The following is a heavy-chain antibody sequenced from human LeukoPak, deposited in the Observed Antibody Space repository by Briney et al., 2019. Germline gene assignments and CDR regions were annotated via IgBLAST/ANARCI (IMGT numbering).Heavy chain of an antibody. V-gene: IGHV3-7*01. CDR2: IKEDGSEK. D-gene: IGHD3/OR15-3a*01. CDR1: GFTFSSHW. CDR3: VRDLVWDTGRVDY. Sequence: GGSLRLSCAASGFTFSSHWMSCVRQAPRKGLEWLANIKEDGSEKYYVDSVKGRFTISRDNAKNSLFLQMNSLRDEDTATYYCVRDLVWDTGRVDYWGQGTLVTVSS. J-gene: IGHJ4*02.